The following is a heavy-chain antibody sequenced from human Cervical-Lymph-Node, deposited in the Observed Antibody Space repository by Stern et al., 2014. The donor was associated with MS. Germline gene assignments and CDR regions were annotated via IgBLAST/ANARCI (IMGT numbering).Heavy chain of an antibody. CDR3: ARMLLAKIGVSKWFDP. D-gene: IGHD3-16*01. V-gene: IGHV2-26*01. CDR1: GFSLSNASMG. CDR2: IFSNDEK. J-gene: IGHJ5*02. Sequence: QVTLRESGPVLVKPTETLTLTCTVSGFSLSNASMGVSWIRQPPGKALEWLAHIFSNDEKSYSTSLMSRLTTSKETSQNQPGPNMTNMDPVDTATYYCARMLLAKIGVSKWFDPWGQGTLVTVSS.